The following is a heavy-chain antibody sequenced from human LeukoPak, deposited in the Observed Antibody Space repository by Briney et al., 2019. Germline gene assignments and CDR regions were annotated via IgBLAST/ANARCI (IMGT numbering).Heavy chain of an antibody. CDR3: ASSFMITFGGVIA. CDR1: GGSISSGSYY. J-gene: IGHJ4*02. Sequence: SETLSLTCTVSGGSISSGSYYWSWIRQPAGKGLEWIGRIYTSGSTNYNPSLKSRVTISVDTSKNQFSLKLSSVTAADTAVYHCASSFMITFGGVIAWGQGTLVTVSS. V-gene: IGHV4-61*02. D-gene: IGHD3-16*02. CDR2: IYTSGST.